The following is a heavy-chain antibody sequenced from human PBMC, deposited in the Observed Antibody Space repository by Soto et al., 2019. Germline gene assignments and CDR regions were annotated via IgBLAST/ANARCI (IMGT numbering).Heavy chain of an antibody. V-gene: IGHV1-69*08. J-gene: IGHJ5*02. CDR1: GGTFSSYT. CDR3: ARDDYYGSGSYYTGIAFDP. Sequence: QVQLVQSGAEVKKPGSSVKVSCKASGGTFSSYTISWVRQAPGQGLEWMGRIIPILGIANYAQQFQGRVTINADKSTSTVYMELSSLRAEDTAVYYCARDDYYGSGSYYTGIAFDPWGQGPLVTVSS. CDR2: IIPILGIA. D-gene: IGHD3-10*01.